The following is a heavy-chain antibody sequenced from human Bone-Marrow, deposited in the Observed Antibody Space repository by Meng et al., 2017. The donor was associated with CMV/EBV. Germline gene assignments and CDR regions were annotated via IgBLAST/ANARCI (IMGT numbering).Heavy chain of an antibody. CDR2: INPNSGGT. Sequence: ASVKVSCKASGYTFTGYYMHWVRQAPGQGLQWMGWINPNSGGTNFAQKFQGRVTMTRDTSISTAYMELNRLTSDDTAVYYCASGFGLPAATWFDPWGQGTLVTVSS. CDR3: ASGFGLPAATWFDP. CDR1: GYTFTGYY. J-gene: IGHJ5*02. V-gene: IGHV1-2*02. D-gene: IGHD2-2*01.